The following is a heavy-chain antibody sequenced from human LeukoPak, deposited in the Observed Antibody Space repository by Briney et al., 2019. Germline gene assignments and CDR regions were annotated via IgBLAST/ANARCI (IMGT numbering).Heavy chain of an antibody. J-gene: IGHJ4*02. CDR1: GFTFSGYA. V-gene: IGHV3-23*01. Sequence: GGSLRLSCAASGFTFSGYAMSWVRQAPGKGLEWVSAISGSGGSTYYADSVKGRFTISRDNSKNTLYLQMNSLRAEDTAVYYCAKDGDIVVVPAAMSFDYWGQGTLVTVSS. CDR2: ISGSGGST. CDR3: AKDGDIVVVPAAMSFDY. D-gene: IGHD2-2*01.